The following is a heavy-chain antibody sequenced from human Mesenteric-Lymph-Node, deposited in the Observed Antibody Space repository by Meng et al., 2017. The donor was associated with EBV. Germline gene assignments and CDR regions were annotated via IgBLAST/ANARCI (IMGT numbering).Heavy chain of an antibody. Sequence: QVQLVQSGAEVQKPGASGKVSCKASGYTFTGYYVHWVRQAPGQGLEWMGWINPNSGGTNYAQKFQGWVTMTRDTSINTAYMELSRLRSDDTAVYYCARDDYGDLPLDYWGQGTLVTVSS. CDR1: GYTFTGYY. J-gene: IGHJ4*02. V-gene: IGHV1-2*04. D-gene: IGHD4-17*01. CDR2: INPNSGGT. CDR3: ARDDYGDLPLDY.